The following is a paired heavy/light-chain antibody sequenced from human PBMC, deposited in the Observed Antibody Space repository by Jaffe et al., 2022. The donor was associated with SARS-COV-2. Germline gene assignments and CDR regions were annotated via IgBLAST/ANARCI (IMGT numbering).Light chain of an antibody. Sequence: QSVLTQPPSVSGAPGQRVTISCTGSSSNIGTGYDVHWYQQIPGTAPKLLIYANINRPSGVPDRFSGSKSGTSASLAISGLQAEDEADYYCQSYDGSLRGSIFGGGTKLTVL. CDR3: QSYDGSLRGSI. CDR1: SSNIGTGYD. V-gene: IGLV1-40*01. J-gene: IGLJ2*01. CDR2: ANI.
Heavy chain of an antibody. Sequence: QVQLQQWGAGLLKPSETLSLTCAVYGGSFSAYYWNWIRQSPGKGLEWIGEINHSGSTDYNPSLKSRVTISVDRSNNQISLKMISVTVADTAVYYCAKGGSGWYFDLWGRGTLVTVSS. CDR3: AKGGSGWYFDL. CDR2: INHSGST. J-gene: IGHJ2*01. CDR1: GGSFSAYY. V-gene: IGHV4-34*01. D-gene: IGHD3-16*01.